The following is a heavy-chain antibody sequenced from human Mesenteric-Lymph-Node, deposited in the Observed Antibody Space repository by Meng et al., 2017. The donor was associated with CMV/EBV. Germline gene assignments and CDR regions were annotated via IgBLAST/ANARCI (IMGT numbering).Heavy chain of an antibody. D-gene: IGHD3-10*01. J-gene: IGHJ4*02. CDR2: IGGSGADDST. V-gene: IGHV3-23*01. CDR1: GFTFSDYA. CDR3: VKIGGAYFYGSGTYQIPFDY. Sequence: GESLKISCAASGFTFSDYAMNWVRQAPGKGLEWVSGIGGSGADDSTFYAASVKGRFTISRDNSKNTLYLQMNSLRAEDTAVYYCVKIGGAYFYGSGTYQIPFDYWGQGTLVTVSS.